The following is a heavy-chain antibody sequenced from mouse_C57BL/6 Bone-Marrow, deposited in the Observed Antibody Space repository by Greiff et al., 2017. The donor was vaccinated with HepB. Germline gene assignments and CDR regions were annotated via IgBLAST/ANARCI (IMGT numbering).Heavy chain of an antibody. CDR3: TTDYGRDYAMDY. CDR2: IDPENGDT. CDR1: GFNIKDDY. V-gene: IGHV14-4*01. Sequence: EVQLQESGAELVRPGASVKLSCTASGFNIKDDYMHWVKQRPEQGLECIGWIDPENGDTEYASKFQGKATITADTSSNTAYLQLSSLTSEDTAVYYCTTDYGRDYAMDYWGQGTSVTVSS. J-gene: IGHJ4*01. D-gene: IGHD1-1*01.